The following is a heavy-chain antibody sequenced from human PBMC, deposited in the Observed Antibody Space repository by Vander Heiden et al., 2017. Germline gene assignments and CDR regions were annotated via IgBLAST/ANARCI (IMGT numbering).Heavy chain of an antibody. J-gene: IGHJ4*02. Sequence: EVQLVESGGGLVQPGRSLRLSCAASGFTFADYAMHWVRQAPGKGLEWVSGISWNSGSIGYADSVKGRFTISRDNAKNSLYLQMNSLRAEDTALYYCAKGSNYDILTGYFYFDYWGQGTLVTVSS. CDR2: ISWNSGSI. D-gene: IGHD3-9*01. CDR3: AKGSNYDILTGYFYFDY. CDR1: GFTFADYA. V-gene: IGHV3-9*01.